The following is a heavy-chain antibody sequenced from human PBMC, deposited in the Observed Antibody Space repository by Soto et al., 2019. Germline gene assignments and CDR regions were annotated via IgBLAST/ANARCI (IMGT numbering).Heavy chain of an antibody. Sequence: ASVKVSCKASGYTLTTYYIQWVRQAPGQGPEWLGWINPKSTGTSYAQKFEGRVTMTWDTSTGTAYMDLRSLRSDDTAVYYCARDSLGYCSVSGCLPYGMGVWGQGTTVTVSS. CDR3: ARDSLGYCSVSGCLPYGMGV. CDR2: INPKSTGT. CDR1: GYTLTTYY. D-gene: IGHD2-8*02. V-gene: IGHV1-2*02. J-gene: IGHJ6*02.